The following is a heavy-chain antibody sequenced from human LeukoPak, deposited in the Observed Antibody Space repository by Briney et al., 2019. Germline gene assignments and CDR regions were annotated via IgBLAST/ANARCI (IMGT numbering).Heavy chain of an antibody. J-gene: IGHJ4*02. CDR2: INTDGSST. Sequence: PGRSLRLSCAASGFTFSSHWMHWVRQAPGKGLVWVSRINTDGSSTNYADSVKGRFTISRDNAKNTLYLQMSSLRAEDTAVYYCARELSLSSSRHFDYWGQGTLVTVSS. CDR1: GFTFSSHW. CDR3: ARELSLSSSRHFDY. V-gene: IGHV3-74*01. D-gene: IGHD6-6*01.